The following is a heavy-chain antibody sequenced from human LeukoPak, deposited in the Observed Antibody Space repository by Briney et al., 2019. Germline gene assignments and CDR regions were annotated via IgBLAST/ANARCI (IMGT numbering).Heavy chain of an antibody. CDR2: IYFSGST. J-gene: IGHJ5*02. CDR1: GVSMTSGAYY. Sequence: SETLSLTCTVSGVSMTSGAYYWSWIRQRPGEGLEWIGFIYFSGSTYYNPSLKSRLKISVDTPKNQFFLQLSSVTAADTAVYYCARDMTSHRFDPWGQGTLVTVSS. V-gene: IGHV4-31*03. CDR3: ARDMTSHRFDP. D-gene: IGHD3-16*01.